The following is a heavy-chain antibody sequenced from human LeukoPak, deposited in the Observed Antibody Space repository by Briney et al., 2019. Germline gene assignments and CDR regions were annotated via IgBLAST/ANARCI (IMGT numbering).Heavy chain of an antibody. D-gene: IGHD3-22*01. Sequence: PGGSLRLSCAASGFTFSSYSMNWGRQAPGKGLEWVSSISSSSSYIYYADSVKGRFTISRDNAKNSLYLQMNSLRAEDAAVYYCARSADSSVVEVGYWGQGTLVTVSS. CDR1: GFTFSSYS. CDR2: ISSSSSYI. CDR3: ARSADSSVVEVGY. V-gene: IGHV3-21*01. J-gene: IGHJ4*02.